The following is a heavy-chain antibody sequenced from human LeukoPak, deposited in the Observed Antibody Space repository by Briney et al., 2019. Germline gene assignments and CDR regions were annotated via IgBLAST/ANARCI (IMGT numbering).Heavy chain of an antibody. CDR1: GYTFTGYY. CDR2: INPNSGGT. V-gene: IGHV1-2*02. CDR3: ATGAAHVDTDYGDSARRDY. Sequence: ASVKVSCKASGYTFTGYYMHWVRQAPGQGLEWMGWINPNSGGTNYAQKFQGRVTMTRDTSISTAYMELSSLRSEDTAVYYCATGAAHVDTDYGDSARRDYWGQGTLVTVSS. J-gene: IGHJ4*02. D-gene: IGHD4-17*01.